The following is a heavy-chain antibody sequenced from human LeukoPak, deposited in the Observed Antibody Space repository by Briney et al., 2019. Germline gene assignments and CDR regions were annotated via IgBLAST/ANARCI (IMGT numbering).Heavy chain of an antibody. J-gene: IGHJ4*02. CDR3: ARVDFWSGLFDY. D-gene: IGHD3-3*01. CDR1: GYTFTSYA. Sequence: ASVKVSCKASGYTFTSYAMHWVRQAPGQGLEWMGIINPSGGSTSYAQKFQGRVTMTRDTSISTAYMELSRLRSDDTAVYYCARVDFWSGLFDYWGQGTLVTVSS. V-gene: IGHV1-46*01. CDR2: INPSGGST.